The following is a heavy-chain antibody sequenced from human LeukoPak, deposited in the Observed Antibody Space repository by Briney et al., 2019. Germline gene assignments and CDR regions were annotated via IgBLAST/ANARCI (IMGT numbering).Heavy chain of an antibody. CDR2: INHSGST. D-gene: IGHD3-22*01. CDR3: ARDLDYYDSSGYYSGWFDP. Sequence: PSETLSLTCAVYGGSFSGYYWSWIRQPPGKGLEWIGEINHSGSTNYNPSLKSRVTISVDTSKNQFSLKLSSVTAADTAVYYCARDLDYYDSSGYYSGWFDPWGQGTLVTVSS. V-gene: IGHV4-34*01. CDR1: GGSFSGYY. J-gene: IGHJ5*02.